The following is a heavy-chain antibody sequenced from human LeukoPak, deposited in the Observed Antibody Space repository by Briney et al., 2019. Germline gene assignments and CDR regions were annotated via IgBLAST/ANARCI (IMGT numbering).Heavy chain of an antibody. Sequence: LAGGSLRLSCAASGFTVSGSYMTWVRQAPGKGLEWVSIIYSGGNTYYADSVQGRFTISRDNSKNTLYLQMNSLRAEGTAVYHCASSREATSNWFVYWGQGTLVTVSS. CDR1: GFTVSGSY. CDR3: ASSREATSNWFVY. J-gene: IGHJ5*01. CDR2: IYSGGNT. D-gene: IGHD2-2*01. V-gene: IGHV3-66*01.